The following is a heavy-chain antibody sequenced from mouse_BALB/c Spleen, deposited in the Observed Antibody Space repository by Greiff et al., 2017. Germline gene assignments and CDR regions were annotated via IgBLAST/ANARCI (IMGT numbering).Heavy chain of an antibody. CDR2: INPYNGDT. J-gene: IGHJ2*01. D-gene: IGHD1-2*01. V-gene: IGHV1-20*01. CDR3: ARTGPYGYHYFDY. CDR1: GYSFTGYF. Sequence: EVQLQQSGPELVKPGASVKISCKASGYSFTGYFMNWVKQSHGKSLEWIGRINPYNGDTFYNQKFKGKATLTVDKSSSTAYMQLSSLTSEDSAVYFCARTGPYGYHYFDYWGQGTTLTVSS.